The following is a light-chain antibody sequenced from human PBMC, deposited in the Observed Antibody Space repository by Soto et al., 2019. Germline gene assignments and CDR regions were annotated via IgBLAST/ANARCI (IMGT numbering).Light chain of an antibody. CDR2: KAS. V-gene: IGKV1-5*03. CDR1: QTISSW. CDR3: KHYNSYSEA. J-gene: IGKJ1*01. Sequence: DIQMTQSPSTLSGSVGDRVTITCRASQTISSWLAWYQQKPGKAPKLLIYKASTLKSGVPSRFSGSGSGTEFALTISSLQPDDFATYYCKHYNSYSEAFGQGTNVDLK.